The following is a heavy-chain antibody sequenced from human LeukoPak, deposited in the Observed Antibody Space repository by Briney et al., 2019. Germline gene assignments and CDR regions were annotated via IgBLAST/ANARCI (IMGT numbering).Heavy chain of an antibody. CDR1: SDSISTHS. D-gene: IGHD6-6*01. CDR2: ISPSGNT. CDR3: ARRPYWYFDL. J-gene: IGHJ2*01. Sequence: TPSETLSLTCSVSSDSISTHSWSWIRQPAGKRLEWIGHISPSGNTNYNPSLKSRVTMSVDTSKNLFSLKLSSVNAADTAVYYCARRPYWYFDLWGRGTLVTVSS. V-gene: IGHV4-4*07.